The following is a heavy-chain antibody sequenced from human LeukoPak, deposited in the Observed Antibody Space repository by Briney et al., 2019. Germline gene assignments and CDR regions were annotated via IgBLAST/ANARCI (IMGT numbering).Heavy chain of an antibody. Sequence: PSQTLSLTCTVSGGSISSGGYHWSWIRQHPGKGLEWIGYIYYSGSTYYNPSLKSRVTISVDTSKNQFSLKLSSVTAADTAVYYCARGTFGGVIVDYWGQGTLVTVSS. J-gene: IGHJ4*02. V-gene: IGHV4-31*03. CDR2: IYYSGST. CDR3: ARGTFGGVIVDY. CDR1: GGSISSGGYH. D-gene: IGHD3-16*02.